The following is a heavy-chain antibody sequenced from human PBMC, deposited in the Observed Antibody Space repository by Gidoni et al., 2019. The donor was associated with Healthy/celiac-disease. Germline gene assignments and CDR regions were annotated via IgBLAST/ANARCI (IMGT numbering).Heavy chain of an antibody. CDR2: ISYDGSNK. J-gene: IGHJ4*02. V-gene: IGHV3-30-3*01. D-gene: IGHD3-22*01. Sequence: QVQLVESGGGVVQPGRSLRLSCAAPGFTFSAYALHWVPQAPGKRLEWVAVISYDGSNKYYADSVKGRFTISRDNSKNTLYLQMNSLRAEDTAVYYCSLGHYDSSGYYSPQQPFDYWGQGTLVTVSS. CDR1: GFTFSAYA. CDR3: SLGHYDSSGYYSPQQPFDY.